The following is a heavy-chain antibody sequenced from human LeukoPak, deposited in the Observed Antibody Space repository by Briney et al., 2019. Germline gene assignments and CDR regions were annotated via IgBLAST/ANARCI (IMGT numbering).Heavy chain of an antibody. Sequence: GGSLRLSCAASGFTFSSYGMHWVRQAPGKGLEWVAVISYDGSNKYYADSVKGRFTISRDNSKNTLYLQMNSLRAEDTAVYYCAKEYSSSSVDYWSRGTLVTVSS. D-gene: IGHD6-6*01. V-gene: IGHV3-30*18. CDR3: AKEYSSSSVDY. CDR2: ISYDGSNK. CDR1: GFTFSSYG. J-gene: IGHJ4*02.